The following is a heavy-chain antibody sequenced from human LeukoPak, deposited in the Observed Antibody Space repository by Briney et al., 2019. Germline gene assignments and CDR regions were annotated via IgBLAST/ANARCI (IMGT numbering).Heavy chain of an antibody. D-gene: IGHD1-26*01. V-gene: IGHV3-15*01. CDR2: IKGKIDGETT. CDR3: TSEDQGGFDY. CDR1: GFTFSNAW. Sequence: PGGSLRLSCVASGFTFSNAWMSWVRQAPIKGLEWVGRIKGKIDGETTDYAAPAKGRFTISRDDSKNTLYLQMNSLKTEDTAVYYCTSEDQGGFDYWGRGTLVTVSS. J-gene: IGHJ4*02.